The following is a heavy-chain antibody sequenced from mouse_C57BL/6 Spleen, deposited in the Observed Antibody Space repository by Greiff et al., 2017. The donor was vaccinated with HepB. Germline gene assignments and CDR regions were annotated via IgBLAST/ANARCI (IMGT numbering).Heavy chain of an antibody. CDR2: ISSGSSTI. D-gene: IGHD2-1*01. V-gene: IGHV5-17*01. CDR1: GFTFSDYG. J-gene: IGHJ4*01. CDR3: ASDYGNSYYAMDY. Sequence: EVQRVESGGGLVKPGGSLKLSCAASGFTFSDYGMHWVRQAPEKGLEWVAYISSGSSTIYYAATVQGRFTISRDNAKNTLFLQMTSLRSEDTAMYYCASDYGNSYYAMDYSRQGTSVTVSS.